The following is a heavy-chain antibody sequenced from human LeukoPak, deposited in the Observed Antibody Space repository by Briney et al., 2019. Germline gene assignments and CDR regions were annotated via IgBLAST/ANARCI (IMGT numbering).Heavy chain of an antibody. V-gene: IGHV3-74*01. CDR1: GFTVSNTY. D-gene: IGHD2-2*01. J-gene: IGHJ4*02. Sequence: PGGSLRLSCAASGFTVSNTYMSWVRQAPGKGLVWISRINSDASDTNYADFVKGRFTISRDNAKNTVYLQINSLRDEDTAVYYCARICSSTDCLIPDWGQGTLVTVSS. CDR3: ARICSSTDCLIPD. CDR2: INSDASDT.